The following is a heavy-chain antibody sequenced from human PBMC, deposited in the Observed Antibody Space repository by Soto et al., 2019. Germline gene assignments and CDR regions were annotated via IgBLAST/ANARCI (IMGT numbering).Heavy chain of an antibody. D-gene: IGHD6-19*01. CDR2: SYYSGST. V-gene: IGHV4-31*03. CDR1: GGSISSAGYY. CDR3: AVYIAVTGAGSFDY. Sequence: QVQLQESGPGLVKPSQTLSLTCIVSGGSISSAGYYWSWIRQHPGKGLEWIGYSYYSGSTYYTPSLKSRVTISVDTSKNQFSLKLSSVTAADTAVYYCAVYIAVTGAGSFDYWARDPWSSSPQ. J-gene: IGHJ4*02.